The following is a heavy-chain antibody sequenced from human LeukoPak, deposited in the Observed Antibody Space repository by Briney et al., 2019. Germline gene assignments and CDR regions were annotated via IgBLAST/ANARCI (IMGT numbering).Heavy chain of an antibody. J-gene: IGHJ4*02. CDR1: GFSFNRYS. CDR2: ISGSSDTI. CDR3: ARVLGMAADY. D-gene: IGHD5-24*01. Sequence: GGSLRLSCATSGFSFNRYSMNWVRQAPGKGLEWISYISGSSDTIYYADSVKGRFTISRDSAKNSVYLQMNSLRVEDTAVYYCARVLGMAADYWGQGTLVTVSS. V-gene: IGHV3-48*01.